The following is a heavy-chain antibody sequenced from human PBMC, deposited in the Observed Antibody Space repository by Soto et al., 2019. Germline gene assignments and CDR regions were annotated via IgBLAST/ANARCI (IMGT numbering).Heavy chain of an antibody. CDR1: GGTFSSYA. CDR3: ARADFVVVVAYYYYGMDV. D-gene: IGHD2-15*01. Sequence: QVQLVQSGAEVKKPGSSVKVSCKASGGTFSSYAISWVRQAPGQGLEWMGGIIPIFGTANYAQKVQGRVTITADESTTTAYMELSSLRSEDTAVYYCARADFVVVVAYYYYGMDVWGQGTTVTVSS. CDR2: IIPIFGTA. J-gene: IGHJ6*02. V-gene: IGHV1-69*01.